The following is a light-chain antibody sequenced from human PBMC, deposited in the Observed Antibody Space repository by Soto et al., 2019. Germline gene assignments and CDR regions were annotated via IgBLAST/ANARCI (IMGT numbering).Light chain of an antibody. CDR1: SSNIGSHT. Sequence: QSVLTQPYSASGTPGQRVTISCSGSSSNIGSHTLNWYQQLPGSAPSLLIYSDNQRPSGVPDRFSGSTSGTSASLAISGLQSADEAEYYCAAWDDTLNAAVFCGGTKLTVL. CDR3: AAWDDTLNAAV. J-gene: IGLJ2*01. V-gene: IGLV1-44*01. CDR2: SDN.